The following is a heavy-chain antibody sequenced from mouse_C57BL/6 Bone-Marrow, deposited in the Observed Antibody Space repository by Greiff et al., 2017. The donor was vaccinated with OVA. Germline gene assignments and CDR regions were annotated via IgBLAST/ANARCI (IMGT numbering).Heavy chain of an antibody. V-gene: IGHV1-81*01. J-gene: IGHJ1*03. CDR2: IYPRSGNT. D-gene: IGHD1-1*01. CDR3: ERYNYYYGGSHWYFDV. CDR1: GYTFTSYG. Sequence: VQLQQSGAELARPGASVKLSCKASGYTFTSYGISWVKQRTGQGLEWIGEIYPRSGNTYYNEKFKGKATLTADKSSSTAYMELRSLTSEDSAVYFCERYNYYYGGSHWYFDVWGTGTTVTVSS.